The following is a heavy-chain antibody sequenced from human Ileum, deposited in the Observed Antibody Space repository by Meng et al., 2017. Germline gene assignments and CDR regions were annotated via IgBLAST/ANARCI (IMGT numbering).Heavy chain of an antibody. Sequence: PEAGPGLVQPSETLSLTCAVSGASISSGHWWSWVPQPPGKGLEWIGKISHSGSAYYNPSLKSRVTMSVDKSKSQFSLMLTSVTAADTAIYYCARHGGYSQDFWGQGTLVTVSS. CDR3: ARHGGYSQDF. V-gene: IGHV4-4*02. CDR1: GASISSGHW. J-gene: IGHJ4*02. CDR2: ISHSGSA. D-gene: IGHD4-23*01.